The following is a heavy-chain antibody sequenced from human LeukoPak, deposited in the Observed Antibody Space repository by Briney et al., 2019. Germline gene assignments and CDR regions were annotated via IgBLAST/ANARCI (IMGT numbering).Heavy chain of an antibody. CDR2: MNPNSGNT. V-gene: IGHV1-8*01. Sequence: ASVKVSCKASGYTFTSYDINWVRQATGQGLEWMGWMNPNSGNTGYAQKFQGRVTITADKSTSTAYMELSSLRSEDTAVYYCARDWGPYYYDSSGYYREYFQHWGQGTLVTVSS. J-gene: IGHJ1*01. CDR3: ARDWGPYYYDSSGYYREYFQH. D-gene: IGHD3-22*01. CDR1: GYTFTSYD.